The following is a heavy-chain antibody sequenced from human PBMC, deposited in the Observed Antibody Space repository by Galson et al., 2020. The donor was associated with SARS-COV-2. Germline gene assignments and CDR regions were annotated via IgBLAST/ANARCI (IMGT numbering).Heavy chain of an antibody. Sequence: GESLKISCAASGFTFSNAWMSWVRQAPGKGLEWVGRIKSKTDGGTTDYAAPVKGRFTISRDDSKNTLYLQMNSLKTEDTAVYYCTTVPPRPPLDIVGLMVYPRYYYYYMDVWGKGTTVTVSS. CDR2: IKSKTDGGTT. CDR1: GFTFSNAW. CDR3: TTVPPRPPLDIVGLMVYPRYYYYYMDV. J-gene: IGHJ6*03. D-gene: IGHD2-8*01. V-gene: IGHV3-15*01.